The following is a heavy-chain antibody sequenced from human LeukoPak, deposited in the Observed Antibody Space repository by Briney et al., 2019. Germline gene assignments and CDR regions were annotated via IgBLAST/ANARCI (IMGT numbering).Heavy chain of an antibody. V-gene: IGHV4-61*02. CDR2: IYTSGST. CDR1: GGSISSGSYY. CDR3: ASGDPMVRGVIRY. D-gene: IGHD3-10*01. J-gene: IGHJ4*02. Sequence: SQTLSLTCTVSGGSISSGSYYWSWIRQPAGKGLEWIGRIYTSGSTNYNPSLKSRVTISVDTSKNQFSLKLSSVTAADTAVYYCASGDPMVRGVIRYWGQGTLVTVSS.